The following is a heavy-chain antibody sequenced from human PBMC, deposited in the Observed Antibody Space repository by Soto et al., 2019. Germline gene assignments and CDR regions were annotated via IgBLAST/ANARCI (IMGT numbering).Heavy chain of an antibody. CDR3: VKEGYYYDSSGYYYGWFDP. V-gene: IGHV3-64D*06. CDR2: IVRNGGST. CDR1: EFTFSNYA. Sequence: GGSLRLSCAASEFTFSNYAMHWVRQAPGKGLEYVSAIVRNGGSTYYADSVKGRFTISRDNSKNTLCLQMSSLRAEDTAVYYCVKEGYYYDSSGYYYGWFDPWGQGTLVTVSS. J-gene: IGHJ5*02. D-gene: IGHD3-22*01.